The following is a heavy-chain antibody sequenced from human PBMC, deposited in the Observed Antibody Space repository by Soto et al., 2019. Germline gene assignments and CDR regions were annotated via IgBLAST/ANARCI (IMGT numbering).Heavy chain of an antibody. CDR3: ARQLTYDRSRYLDY. CDR1: GFTFSSYG. V-gene: IGHV3-33*01. J-gene: IGHJ4*02. D-gene: IGHD3-22*01. Sequence: AGSLRLSCAASGFTFSSYGMHWVRQAPGKGLEWVAVIWYDGSNKYYADSVKGRFTISRDNSKNTLHLQMNSLRAEDTAVYYCARQLTYDRSRYLDYWGQGTMATVYS. CDR2: IWYDGSNK.